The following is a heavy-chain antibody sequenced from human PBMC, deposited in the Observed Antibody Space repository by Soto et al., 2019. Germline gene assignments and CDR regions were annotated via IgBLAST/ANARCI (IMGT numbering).Heavy chain of an antibody. J-gene: IGHJ6*02. CDR1: GFTFSSYG. CDR2: ISYDGSNK. V-gene: IGHV3-30*18. Sequence: GGSLRLSCAASGFTFSSYGMHWVRQAPGKGLEWVAVISYDGSNKYYADSVKGRFTISRDNSKNTLYLQMNSLRAEDTAVYYCAKVRDIVVVPAAIRHYYYYYGMDVWGQGTTVTVSS. CDR3: AKVRDIVVVPAAIRHYYYYYGMDV. D-gene: IGHD2-2*01.